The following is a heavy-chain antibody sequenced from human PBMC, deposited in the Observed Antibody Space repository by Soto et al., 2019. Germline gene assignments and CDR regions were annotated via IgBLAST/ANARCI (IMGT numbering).Heavy chain of an antibody. Sequence: TLSLTFTVSGGCISIGGYYWRWVRQHPVKGLEWMGYIYYIGSTYYNPSLNRRPTISVDTSKNQFPLKLGSVTAAETAVYYCASVALFIVLMSTRNRMDVWGQGTT. CDR3: ASVALFIVLMSTRNRMDV. CDR1: GGCISIGGYY. D-gene: IGHD2-8*01. V-gene: IGHV4-31*03. CDR2: IYYIGST. J-gene: IGHJ6*02.